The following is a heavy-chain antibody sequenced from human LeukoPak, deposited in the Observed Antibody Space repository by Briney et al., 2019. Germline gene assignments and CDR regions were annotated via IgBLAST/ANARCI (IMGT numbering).Heavy chain of an antibody. CDR3: AREDTARDYYYYMDV. V-gene: IGHV3-21*01. CDR2: ISSSSSYI. Sequence: GGSLRLSCAASGFTFSSYSMNWVRQAPGKGLEWVSSISSSSSYIYYADSVKGRFTISRDNAKNSLYLQMNCLRAEDTAVYYCAREDTARDYYYYMDVWGKGTTVTVSS. J-gene: IGHJ6*03. CDR1: GFTFSSYS. D-gene: IGHD5-18*01.